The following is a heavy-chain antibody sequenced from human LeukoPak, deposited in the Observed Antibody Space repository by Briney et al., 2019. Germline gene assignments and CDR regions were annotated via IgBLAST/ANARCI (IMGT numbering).Heavy chain of an antibody. V-gene: IGHV4-34*01. CDR3: ARDLRRSFDY. Sequence: KTSETLSLTCAVYGGSFSGYYWSWIRQPPGKGLEWIGEINHSGSTNYNPSLKSRVTISVDTSKNQFSLKLSSVTAADTAVYYCARDLRRSFDYWGQGTLVTVSS. J-gene: IGHJ4*02. CDR1: GGSFSGYY. CDR2: INHSGST.